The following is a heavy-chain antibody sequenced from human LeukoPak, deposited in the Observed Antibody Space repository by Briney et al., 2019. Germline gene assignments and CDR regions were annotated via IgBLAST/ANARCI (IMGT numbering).Heavy chain of an antibody. CDR1: GFTFSSYA. CDR3: ARDSPHSSNDFHY. Sequence: GGSLRLSCAASGFTFSSYAMTWVRQAPGKGLEWVSTISATSGRISYAASVSGRFTISRDNSKNTLYLEMNSLRAEDTAVYYCARDSPHSSNDFHYGGQGTLVSVSS. D-gene: IGHD6-13*01. V-gene: IGHV3-23*01. CDR2: ISATSGRI. J-gene: IGHJ4*02.